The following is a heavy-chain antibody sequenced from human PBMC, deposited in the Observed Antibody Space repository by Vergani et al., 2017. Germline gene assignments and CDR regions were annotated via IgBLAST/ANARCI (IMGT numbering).Heavy chain of an antibody. CDR2: INPSGGST. CDR3: VRGPVLLWFGETFDY. Sequence: QVQLVQSGAEVKKPGASVKVSCKASGYTFTSYYMHWVRQAPGQGLEWMGIINPSGGSTSYAQKFQGRVTMTRDTSTSTVYMELSSLRSEDTAVYYCVRGPVLLWFGETFDYWGQGTLVTVSS. CDR1: GYTFTSYY. J-gene: IGHJ4*02. D-gene: IGHD3-10*01. V-gene: IGHV1-46*01.